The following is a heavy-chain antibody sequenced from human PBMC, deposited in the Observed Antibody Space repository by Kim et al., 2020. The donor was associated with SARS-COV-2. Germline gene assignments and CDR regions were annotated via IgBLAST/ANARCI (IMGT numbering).Heavy chain of an antibody. V-gene: IGHV4-39*01. J-gene: IGHJ6*02. D-gene: IGHD3-22*01. Sequence: SETLSLTCTVSGGSISSSSYYWGWIRQPPGKGLEWIGSIYYSGSTYYNPSLKSRVTISVDTSKNQFSLKLSSVTAADTAVYYCARHQYYDSSGYFDYYYYYGMDVWGQGTTVTVSS. CDR2: IYYSGST. CDR3: ARHQYYDSSGYFDYYYYYGMDV. CDR1: GGSISSSSYY.